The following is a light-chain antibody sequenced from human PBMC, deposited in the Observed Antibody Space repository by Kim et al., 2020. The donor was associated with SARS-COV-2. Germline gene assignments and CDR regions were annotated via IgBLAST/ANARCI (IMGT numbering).Light chain of an antibody. CDR2: DVS. CDR1: SSDVGGYNY. V-gene: IGLV2-14*01. J-gene: IGLJ1*01. Sequence: QSALTQPASVSGSPGQSITISCTGTSSDVGGYNYVSWYQQHPGKVPKLMIYDVSKRPSGVSNRFSGSKSGNTASLTISGLQAEDEADYYCSSYTSSSTHYVFGTGTKVTVL. CDR3: SSYTSSSTHYV.